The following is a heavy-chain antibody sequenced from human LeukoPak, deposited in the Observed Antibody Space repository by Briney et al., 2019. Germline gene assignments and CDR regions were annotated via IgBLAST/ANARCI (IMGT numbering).Heavy chain of an antibody. CDR3: ARVLRYFDWLPPSFDY. V-gene: IGHV3-7*01. CDR2: IKQDGSEK. D-gene: IGHD3-9*01. Sequence: GGSLRLSCAASGFTFSSYWMSWVRQAPGKGLEWVANIKQDGSEKYYVDSVKGRFTISRDNAKNPLYLQMNSLRAEDTAVYYCARVLRYFDWLPPSFDYWGQGTLVTVSS. J-gene: IGHJ4*02. CDR1: GFTFSSYW.